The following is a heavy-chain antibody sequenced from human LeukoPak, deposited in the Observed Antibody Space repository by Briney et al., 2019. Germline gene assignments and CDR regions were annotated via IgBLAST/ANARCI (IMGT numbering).Heavy chain of an antibody. D-gene: IGHD3-10*01. Sequence: PGGSLRLSCAASGFTFSNAWMSWVRQAPGEGLEWVGRIQSKTDGGTIEYAAPVKGRFSISRDDSKTTPFLQMNSLKTEDTGVYYCSTLMVRGIINIWGQGTLVTVSS. CDR2: IQSKTDGGTI. V-gene: IGHV3-15*01. J-gene: IGHJ4*02. CDR3: STLMVRGIINI. CDR1: GFTFSNAW.